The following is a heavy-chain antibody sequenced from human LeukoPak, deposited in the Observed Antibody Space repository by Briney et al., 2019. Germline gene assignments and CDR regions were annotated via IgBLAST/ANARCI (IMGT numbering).Heavy chain of an antibody. Sequence: ASVKVSCKASGYAFTSYYMHWVRQAPGQGLEWMGIINPSGGSTSYAQKFQGRVTMTRDTSTSTVYMELSSLRSEDTAVYYCARDLGYCSSTSCYGTAYWGQGTLVTVSS. CDR3: ARDLGYCSSTSCYGTAY. CDR1: GYAFTSYY. V-gene: IGHV1-46*01. J-gene: IGHJ4*02. D-gene: IGHD2-2*01. CDR2: INPSGGST.